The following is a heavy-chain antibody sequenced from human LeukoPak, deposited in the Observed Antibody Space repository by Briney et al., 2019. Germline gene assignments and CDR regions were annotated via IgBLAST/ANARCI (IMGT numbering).Heavy chain of an antibody. Sequence: ASVKVSCKASGYTFTSYYMHWVRQAPGQGLEWMGWISAYNGNTNYAQKFQGRVTMTTDTSTGTAYMELRSLTSDDTAVYYCARDYGGNPSSYWDQGTLVTVSS. D-gene: IGHD1-26*01. CDR3: ARDYGGNPSSY. J-gene: IGHJ4*02. V-gene: IGHV1-18*04. CDR1: GYTFTSYY. CDR2: ISAYNGNT.